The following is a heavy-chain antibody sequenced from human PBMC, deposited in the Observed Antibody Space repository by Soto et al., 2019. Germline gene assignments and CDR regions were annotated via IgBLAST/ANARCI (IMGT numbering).Heavy chain of an antibody. J-gene: IGHJ6*02. D-gene: IGHD3-10*01. Sequence: KPAETLSLTCTVSGGSISSYYCIFIRHPPCKGLEWIVYIYYSGSTNYNPSLKSRVTISVDTSKNQFSLKLSSVTAADTAVYYCARSPPYGSGSYYPYGYGMDVWGQGTTVTVS. CDR2: IYYSGST. V-gene: IGHV4-59*01. CDR1: GGSISSYY. CDR3: ARSPPYGSGSYYPYGYGMDV.